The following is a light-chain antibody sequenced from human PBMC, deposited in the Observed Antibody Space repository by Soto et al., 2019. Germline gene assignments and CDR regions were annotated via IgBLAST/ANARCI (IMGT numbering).Light chain of an antibody. Sequence: EIVLTQSPGTLSLSPGERATLSCRASQSVRSTYLAWYQQKPGQAPRLLIYGASSRATGIPERFSGSGSGTDFTLTISILEPEDFAVYYCQQYGSSPRTFGGGTKVEIK. CDR1: QSVRSTY. J-gene: IGKJ4*02. CDR3: QQYGSSPRT. CDR2: GAS. V-gene: IGKV3-20*01.